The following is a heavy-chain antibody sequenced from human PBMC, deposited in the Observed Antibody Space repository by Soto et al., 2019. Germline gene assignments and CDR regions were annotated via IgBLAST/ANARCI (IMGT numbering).Heavy chain of an antibody. CDR3: STRAYDTNGYYRFDP. CDR2: INHSGRV. D-gene: IGHD3-22*01. CDR1: GGSFSGHS. V-gene: IGHV4-34*01. J-gene: IGHJ5*01. Sequence: KPSETLSLTCAVYGGSFSGHSWTWIRQSPGKGLEWIGDINHSGRVNYGPSLKSRVTISLDTSKNQFSLTLSAVTAADTAMYYCSTRAYDTNGYYRFDPWGQGTLVTVSS.